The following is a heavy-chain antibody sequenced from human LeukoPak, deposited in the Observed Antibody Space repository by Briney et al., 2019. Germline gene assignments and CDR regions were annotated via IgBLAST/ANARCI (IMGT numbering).Heavy chain of an antibody. CDR1: RFTFCTSP. CDR3: AKRTGGGAFDY. D-gene: IGHD3-16*01. CDR2: IDSSGGST. Sequence: PGGSLRRSLVVSRFTFCTSPMDWLRQAQGMGLLWDSIIDSSGGSTYYAESVKGRITIPTDNCKNKLFLQMNSLRADDTAVYYCAKRTGGGAFDYWGQGTLVTVSS. J-gene: IGHJ4*02. V-gene: IGHV3-23*01.